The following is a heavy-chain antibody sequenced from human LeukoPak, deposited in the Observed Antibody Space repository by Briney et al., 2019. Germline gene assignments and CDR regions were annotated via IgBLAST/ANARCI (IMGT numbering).Heavy chain of an antibody. CDR1: GFTFSSYG. V-gene: IGHV3-33*01. J-gene: IGHJ4*02. Sequence: GGSLTLSCAASGFTFSSYGMHWVRQAPGKGLEGVAVIWYDGSNKYYADSVKGRFNISRDNSKNTLCLQMDSLRAEDTAVYYCARGKGFSYGYGDNWGQGTLVTVSS. D-gene: IGHD5-18*01. CDR2: IWYDGSNK. CDR3: ARGKGFSYGYGDN.